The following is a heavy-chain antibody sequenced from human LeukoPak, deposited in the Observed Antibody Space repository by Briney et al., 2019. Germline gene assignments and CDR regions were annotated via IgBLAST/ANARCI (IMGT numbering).Heavy chain of an antibody. CDR2: IRYDGSNK. CDR1: GFTFSSYG. V-gene: IGHV3-30*02. J-gene: IGHJ3*02. Sequence: GGSLRLSCAASGFTFSSYGMHWVRQAPGKGLEWVAFIRYDGSNKYYADSVKGRFTISRDNSKNTLYLQMNSLRAEDTAVYYCARHKYSSSSRAFDIWGQGTMVTVSS. D-gene: IGHD6-6*01. CDR3: ARHKYSSSSRAFDI.